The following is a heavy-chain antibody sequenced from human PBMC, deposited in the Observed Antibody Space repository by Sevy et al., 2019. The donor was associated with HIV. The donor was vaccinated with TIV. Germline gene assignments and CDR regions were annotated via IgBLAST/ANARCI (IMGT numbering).Heavy chain of an antibody. CDR3: AKAENRPYSSGWYDY. CDR2: ISWHSANI. Sequence: GGSLRLSCAASGFTFDDYAMHWVRQAPGKGLEWVSGISWHSANIGYADSVKGRFTISRDNAKNSLYLQMNSLRAEDTALYYSAKAENRPYSSGWYDYWGQGTLVTVSS. CDR1: GFTFDDYA. D-gene: IGHD6-19*01. V-gene: IGHV3-9*01. J-gene: IGHJ4*02.